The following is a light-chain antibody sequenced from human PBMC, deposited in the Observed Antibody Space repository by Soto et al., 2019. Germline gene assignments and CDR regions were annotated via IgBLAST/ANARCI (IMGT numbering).Light chain of an antibody. CDR1: QSISSSY. CDR2: GAS. CDR3: QQYGSPPFT. Sequence: DIVLTQSPGTLSLSPGERATLSCRASQSISSSYLAWFQQKPGQSPRLLIYGASSRPTGIPDRFSGSGSGTDVTLAISRLEPEDFALYYCQQYGSPPFTFGGGTKVEIK. J-gene: IGKJ4*01. V-gene: IGKV3-20*01.